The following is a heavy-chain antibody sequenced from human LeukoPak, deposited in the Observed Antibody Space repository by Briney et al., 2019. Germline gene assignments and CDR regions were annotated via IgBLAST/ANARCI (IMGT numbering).Heavy chain of an antibody. J-gene: IGHJ4*02. CDR3: ARDIPAEYDFWSGLFDY. Sequence: GASVKVSCKASGYTFTGYYMHWVGQAPGQGREWMGWINPNSGGTNYAQKFQGRVTMTRDTSISTVYMELSRLRSDDTAVYYCARDIPAEYDFWSGLFDYWGQGTLVTVSS. CDR2: INPNSGGT. D-gene: IGHD3-3*01. V-gene: IGHV1-2*02. CDR1: GYTFTGYY.